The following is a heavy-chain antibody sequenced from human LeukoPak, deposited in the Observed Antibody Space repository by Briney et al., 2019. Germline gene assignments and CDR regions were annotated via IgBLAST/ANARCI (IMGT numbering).Heavy chain of an antibody. V-gene: IGHV4-30-2*01. J-gene: IGHJ3*02. CDR3: ARDGLDAFDI. Sequence: KPAETLSLTCTVSGDSIRSYSWSWIRQPPGKGLEWIGYIYHSGSTYYNPSLKSRVTISVDRSKNQFSLKLSSVTAADTAVYYCARDGLDAFDIWGQGTMVTVSS. CDR1: GDSIRSYS. CDR2: IYHSGST.